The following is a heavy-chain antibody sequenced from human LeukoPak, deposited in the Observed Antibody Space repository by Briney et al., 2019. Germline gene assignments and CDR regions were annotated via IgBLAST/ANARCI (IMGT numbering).Heavy chain of an antibody. CDR3: AKSGSQSCFDY. CDR2: ISGSGGST. V-gene: IGHV3-23*01. Sequence: GGTLRLSCAASGFTFSSYGVSWVRQAPGKGLEWVSAISGSGGSTYYADSVKGRFTISRDNSKNTLYLQMNSLRAEDTAVYYCAKSGSQSCFDYWGQGTLVTVSS. J-gene: IGHJ4*02. D-gene: IGHD6-25*01. CDR1: GFTFSSYG.